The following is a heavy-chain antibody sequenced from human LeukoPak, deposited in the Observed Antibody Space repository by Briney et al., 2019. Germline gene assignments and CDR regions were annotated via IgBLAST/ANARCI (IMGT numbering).Heavy chain of an antibody. D-gene: IGHD3-22*01. CDR2: MNPNSGNT. J-gene: IGHJ4*02. CDR1: GYTFTSYG. V-gene: IGHV1-8*03. Sequence: WASVKVSCKASGYTFTSYGISWVRQATGQGLEWMGWMNPNSGNTGYAQKFQGRVTITRNTSISTAYIELSSLRSEDTAVYYCARGPRYYDWVSFDYWGQGTLVTVSS. CDR3: ARGPRYYDWVSFDY.